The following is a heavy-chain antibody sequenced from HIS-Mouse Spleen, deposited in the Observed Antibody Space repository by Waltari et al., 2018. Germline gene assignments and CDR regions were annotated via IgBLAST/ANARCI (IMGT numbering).Heavy chain of an antibody. J-gene: IGHJ4*02. CDR2: IKQDGSEK. V-gene: IGHV3-7*01. CDR1: GFTFSSYG. CDR3: AREGDSGSYFDY. Sequence: EVQLVESGGGLVQPGGSLSLSCSASGFTFSSYGMSWVRQAPGKGLGWVANIKQDGSEKDYVDSVKGRFTIARDNAKNSLYLQMNSLRAEDTAVYYCAREGDSGSYFDYWGQGTLVTVSS. D-gene: IGHD1-26*01.